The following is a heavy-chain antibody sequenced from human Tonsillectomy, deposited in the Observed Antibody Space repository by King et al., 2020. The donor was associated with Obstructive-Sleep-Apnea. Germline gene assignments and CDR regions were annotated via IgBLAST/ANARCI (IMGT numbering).Heavy chain of an antibody. CDR1: GFTFSSYG. CDR3: AKDRDSYGTYGMDV. D-gene: IGHD5-18*01. V-gene: IGHV3-30*18. J-gene: IGHJ6*02. Sequence: VQLVESGGGVVQPGRSLRLSCAASGFTFSSYGMHWVRQAPGKGLEWVAVISADGSSKYYADSVKGRFTISRDNSKNTLYLQMNSLRGEDTAVYYCAKDRDSYGTYGMDVWGQGTTVTVSS. CDR2: ISADGSSK.